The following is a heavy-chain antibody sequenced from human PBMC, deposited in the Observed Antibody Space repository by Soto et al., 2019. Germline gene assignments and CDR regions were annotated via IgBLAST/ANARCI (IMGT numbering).Heavy chain of an antibody. CDR2: IFASGHA. Sequence: SETLSLTCTVSGDSISNHYWSWIRQSPGKGLEWIGYIFASGHADIKPSLNSRVTISLDTSKNQFSLKVTSVTAADTAVYFCAKGESSGVPRGIFHIWGQGTLVTVSS. D-gene: IGHD6-25*01. CDR3: AKGESSGVPRGIFHI. CDR1: GDSISNHY. J-gene: IGHJ3*02. V-gene: IGHV4-4*08.